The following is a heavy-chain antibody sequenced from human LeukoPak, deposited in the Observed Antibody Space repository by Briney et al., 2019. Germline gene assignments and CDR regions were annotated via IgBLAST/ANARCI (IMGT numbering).Heavy chain of an antibody. V-gene: IGHV4-4*07. D-gene: IGHD2-2*01. Sequence: PSETLSLTCTVSGGSISSYYWSWIRQPAGKGLEWIGRIYTSGSTNYNPSLKSRVTISVDTSKNQFSLKLSSVTAADTAVYYCARGYCSSTSCYVFFDYWGQGTLVTVSS. CDR2: IYTSGST. J-gene: IGHJ4*02. CDR3: ARGYCSSTSCYVFFDY. CDR1: GGSISSYY.